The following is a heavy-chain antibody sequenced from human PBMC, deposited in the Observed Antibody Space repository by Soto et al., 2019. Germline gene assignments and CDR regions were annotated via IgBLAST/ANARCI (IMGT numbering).Heavy chain of an antibody. CDR2: ISYDGTKK. D-gene: IGHD6-19*01. CDR3: ANGTEIDTVPGSHFDN. J-gene: IGHJ4*01. Sequence: QMQLVESGGDVVQPGRSLRLSCAGSGFIFSSYGMHWVRQAPGKGLEWVAGISYDGTKKYYADSVKGRFTISRDNSKNSRGLEMNSVCAEDTAMYYCANGTEIDTVPGSHFDNWGHGTPVVVSS. CDR1: GFIFSSYG. V-gene: IGHV3-30*18.